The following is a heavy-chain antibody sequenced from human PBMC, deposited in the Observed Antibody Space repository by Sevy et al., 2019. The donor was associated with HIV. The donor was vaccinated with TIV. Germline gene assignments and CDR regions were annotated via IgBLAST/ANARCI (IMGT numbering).Heavy chain of an antibody. CDR1: GFTFNKYN. Sequence: GGSLRLSCAASGFTFNKYNMNWVRQAPGKGLEWVSTITGYSTDIYYADSVKGRFTISRDDAKNSLYLQRNGLRAEDTAIYYCARAEQTYFFDYWGQGTLVTVSS. CDR3: ARAEQTYFFDY. CDR2: ITGYSTDI. J-gene: IGHJ4*02. V-gene: IGHV3-21*06.